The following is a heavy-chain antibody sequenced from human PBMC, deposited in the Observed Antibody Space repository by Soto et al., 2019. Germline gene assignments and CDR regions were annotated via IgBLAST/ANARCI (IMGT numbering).Heavy chain of an antibody. CDR2: ISGGGDAT. CDR1: GFTFGNYA. Sequence: EVQLLESGGGLVQPGGSLRLSCAASGFTFGNYAFSWVRQAPGKGLEWVSVISGGGDATYYPDSVKGRFTTSRDDSKNTVYLQMNSLRAEDTAVYYCAKKSLGSIPLPAVYYFDYWGQGTLVTVSS. D-gene: IGHD7-27*01. V-gene: IGHV3-23*01. J-gene: IGHJ4*02. CDR3: AKKSLGSIPLPAVYYFDY.